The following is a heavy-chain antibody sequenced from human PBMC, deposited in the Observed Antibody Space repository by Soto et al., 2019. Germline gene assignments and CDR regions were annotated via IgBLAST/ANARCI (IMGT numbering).Heavy chain of an antibody. D-gene: IGHD2-21*01. J-gene: IGHJ6*02. V-gene: IGHV4-31*03. Sequence: SETLSLTCTVSGGSISSGGYDWSWIRQHPGKGLEWIGYIYYGGSTYYNPSLKSRVTISVDTSKNQFSLKLSSVTAADTAVYYCARDPPVGEYGMDVWGQGTTVTVSS. CDR3: ARDPPVGEYGMDV. CDR2: IYYGGST. CDR1: GGSISSGGYD.